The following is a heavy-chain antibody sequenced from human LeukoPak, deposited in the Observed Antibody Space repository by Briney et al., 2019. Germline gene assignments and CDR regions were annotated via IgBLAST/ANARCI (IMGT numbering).Heavy chain of an antibody. CDR1: GYTFTSYD. CDR2: INPNSAGT. Sequence: ASVKVSCKVSGYTFTSYDINWVRQAAGQGLEWMGWINPNSAGTNYAQKFQGRVTMTRDTSISTAYMELSRLRSDDTAVYYCATVPERRFLEWLPLVYWGQGTLVTVSS. D-gene: IGHD3-3*01. V-gene: IGHV1-2*02. J-gene: IGHJ4*02. CDR3: ATVPERRFLEWLPLVY.